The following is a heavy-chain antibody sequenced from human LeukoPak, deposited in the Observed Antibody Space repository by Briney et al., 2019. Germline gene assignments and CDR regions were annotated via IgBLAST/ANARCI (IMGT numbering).Heavy chain of an antibody. D-gene: IGHD4-17*01. CDR2: MNPNSGNT. CDR3: ARIVTGDRKPPRRYYYYYMDV. CDR1: GYTFTSYD. V-gene: IGHV1-8*01. Sequence: GASVKVSCKASGYTFTSYDINWVRQATGQGLEWMGWMNPNSGNTGYAQKFQGRVTMTRNTSISTAHMELSSLRSEDTAVYYCARIVTGDRKPPRRYYYYYMDVWGKGTTVTVSS. J-gene: IGHJ6*03.